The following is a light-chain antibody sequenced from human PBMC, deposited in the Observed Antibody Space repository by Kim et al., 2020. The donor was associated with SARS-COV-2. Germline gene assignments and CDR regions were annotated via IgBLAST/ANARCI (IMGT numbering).Light chain of an antibody. CDR2: EVT. J-gene: IGLJ2*01. Sequence: GQSFTCACRGTSGHIGQCYYDSCHLQPPGTAPKLLICEVTNPPSGVPDRVSGSKSGNTASLTVAGLQDEDEADYYCCSYGGSNNLIFGGGTKLTVL. V-gene: IGLV2-8*01. CDR1: SGHIGQCYY. CDR3: CSYGGSNNLI.